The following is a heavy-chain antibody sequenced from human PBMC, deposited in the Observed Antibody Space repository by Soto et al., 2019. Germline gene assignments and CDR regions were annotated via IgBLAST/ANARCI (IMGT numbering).Heavy chain of an antibody. J-gene: IGHJ4*02. CDR1: GFTFSSHG. Sequence: QVQLVESGGGVVQPGRSLRLSCAASGFTFSSHGMHWVRQAPGKGLEWLSVISYEGRNEYYTDSVKVRFTIARDNYKDTLYLQMNRLRVEDTAVYYCAKEDAGGNTIPTATDWGLGTLVTVSS. CDR2: ISYEGRNE. CDR3: AKEDAGGNTIPTATD. D-gene: IGHD2-15*01. V-gene: IGHV3-30*18.